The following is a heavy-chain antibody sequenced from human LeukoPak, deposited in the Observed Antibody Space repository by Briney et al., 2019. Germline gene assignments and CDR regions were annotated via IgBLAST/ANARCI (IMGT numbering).Heavy chain of an antibody. J-gene: IGHJ3*02. Sequence: GGSLRLSCAVSEFAFGSEAMSWVRQAPGKGLEWVSAISGSGSSTYYADSVKGRSTISRDNSKNTLYLQMNSLRAEDTAVYYCARVVAAAGHSIWGQGTMVTVSS. CDR1: EFAFGSEA. D-gene: IGHD6-13*01. V-gene: IGHV3-23*01. CDR3: ARVVAAAGHSI. CDR2: ISGSGSST.